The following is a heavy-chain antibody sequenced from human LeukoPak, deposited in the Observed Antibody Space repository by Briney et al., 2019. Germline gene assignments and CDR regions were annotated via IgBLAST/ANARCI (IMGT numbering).Heavy chain of an antibody. CDR1: GGSFSGYY. Sequence: SETLSLTCAVYGGSFSGYYWSWIRQPPGKGLEWIGEINHSGSTNYNPSLKSRVTISVDTSKNQFSLKLSSVTAADTAVYYYARGRRIQLWFAYWGQGTLVTVSS. V-gene: IGHV4-34*01. D-gene: IGHD5-18*01. CDR2: INHSGST. CDR3: ARGRRIQLWFAY. J-gene: IGHJ4*02.